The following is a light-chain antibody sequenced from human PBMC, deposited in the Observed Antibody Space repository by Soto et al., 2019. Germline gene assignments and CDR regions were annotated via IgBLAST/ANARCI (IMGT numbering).Light chain of an antibody. V-gene: IGLV1-44*01. Sequence: QSVLTQPPSASGTPGQRVTISCSGSSSNIGSNTVNWYQQLPGTAPKLLIYSNNQRPSGVPDRFSGSKSGTSASLAISGLQSEDEADYYCAAWDDILNGYVFGTGTNVTVL. J-gene: IGLJ1*01. CDR3: AAWDDILNGYV. CDR2: SNN. CDR1: SSNIGSNT.